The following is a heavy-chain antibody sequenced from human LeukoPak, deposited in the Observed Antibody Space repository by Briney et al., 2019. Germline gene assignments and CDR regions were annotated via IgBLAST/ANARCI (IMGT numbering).Heavy chain of an antibody. CDR2: INKDGSEK. J-gene: IGHJ4*02. V-gene: IGHV3-7*01. CDR3: ARDKVTY. CDR1: GFTFSNYY. Sequence: AGGSLRLSRGASGFTFSNYYMSWVRQAPGKGLEWVAHINKDGSEKYYVDSVKGRFTISRDNAKNSLYLQMNSLRVEDTAVYYCARDKVTYWGRGTLVPVSS.